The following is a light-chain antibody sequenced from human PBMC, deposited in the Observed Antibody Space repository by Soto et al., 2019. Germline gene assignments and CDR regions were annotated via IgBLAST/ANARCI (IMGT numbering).Light chain of an antibody. V-gene: IGKV1-39*01. CDR2: SAS. CDR1: QSISTY. Sequence: DIQMTQSPSSLSASVGDRVTITCRASQSISTYLNWYQQKPGKAPEFLIYSASSLQSGVPSRFSGSGSGTDFTLTINSLQPEDFATYYCQQYNSSPPWTFGQGTKVEIK. J-gene: IGKJ1*01. CDR3: QQYNSSPPWT.